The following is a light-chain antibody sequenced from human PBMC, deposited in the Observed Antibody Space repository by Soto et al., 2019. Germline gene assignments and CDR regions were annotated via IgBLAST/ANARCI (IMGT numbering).Light chain of an antibody. CDR2: EVT. J-gene: IGLJ1*01. V-gene: IGLV2-23*02. CDR1: SSDVGSYDL. CDR3: CSYAGSSSYA. Sequence: QSALTQPASVSGSPGQSITISCTGTSSDVGSYDLVSWYQQHPGKAPKLMIYEVTKRPSGVSNRFSGPKSGNTASLTISGLQAEDEADYYCCSYAGSSSYAFGTGTKVTVL.